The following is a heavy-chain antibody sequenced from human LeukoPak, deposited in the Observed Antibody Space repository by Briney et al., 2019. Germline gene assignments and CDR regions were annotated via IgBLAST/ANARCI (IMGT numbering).Heavy chain of an antibody. D-gene: IGHD3-3*01. J-gene: IGHJ4*02. CDR1: GYTFTSYG. CDR2: ISAYNGNT. Sequence: ASVKVSCKASGYTFTSYGISWVRQAPGQGLEWMGWISAYNGNTNYAQKLQGRVTMTTDTSTSTAYMELRSLRSDDTAVYYCARLSYGFWSGYPYYFDYWGQGTLVTVSS. CDR3: ARLSYGFWSGYPYYFDY. V-gene: IGHV1-18*01.